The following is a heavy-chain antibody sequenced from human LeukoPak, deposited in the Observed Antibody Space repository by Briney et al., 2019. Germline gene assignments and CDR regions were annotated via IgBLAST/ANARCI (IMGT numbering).Heavy chain of an antibody. V-gene: IGHV4-34*01. CDR3: ARGRHYYDSS. Sequence: SDPLSLPCAVCGESFSGYYGSWIRQPTGEGVDWIGEINDSGSTNYNPSLKSRVSISLDTSKNQCSLKLSSVTAAEMALYYCARGRHYYDSSWGQGTLVTVSS. D-gene: IGHD3-22*01. J-gene: IGHJ4*02. CDR2: INDSGST. CDR1: GESFSGYY.